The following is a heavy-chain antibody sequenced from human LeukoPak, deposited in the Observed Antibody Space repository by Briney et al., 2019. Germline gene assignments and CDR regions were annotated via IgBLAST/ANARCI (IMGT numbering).Heavy chain of an antibody. CDR3: ARDGYFDY. V-gene: IGHV1-18*01. CDR2: ISANNGNP. J-gene: IGHJ4*02. CDR1: GYTFINYG. Sequence: ASVKVSCKASGYTFINYGVGWVRQAPGQGLEWMGWISANNGNPNYAQKFEGRVTMSTDTSTTTVYMELRSLRSDDTAMYYCARDGYFDYWGQGTLVTVSS.